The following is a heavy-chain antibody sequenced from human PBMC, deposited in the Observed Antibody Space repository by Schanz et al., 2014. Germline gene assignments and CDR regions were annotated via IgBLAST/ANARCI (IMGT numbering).Heavy chain of an antibody. D-gene: IGHD3-3*01. CDR2: INPSGGST. CDR1: GYTFTSYY. V-gene: IGHV1-46*01. Sequence: QVQLVQSGAEVKKPGASVKVSCKASGYTFTSYYMYWVRQAPGQGLEWMGVINPSGGSTIYAQKFQGRVTMTRDTSTSTVYMELSSLRFEDTAVYYCARGTRVRTTDFWSGLYYFDYWGQGTLVTVSS. J-gene: IGHJ4*02. CDR3: ARGTRVRTTDFWSGLYYFDY.